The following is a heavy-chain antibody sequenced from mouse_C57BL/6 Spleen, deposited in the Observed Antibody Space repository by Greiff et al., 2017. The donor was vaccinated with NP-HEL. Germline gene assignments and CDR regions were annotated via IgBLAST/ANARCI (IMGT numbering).Heavy chain of an antibody. CDR1: GYTFTSYW. D-gene: IGHD1-2*01. CDR3: ARYYGNYYAMDY. CDR2: IYPSDSET. J-gene: IGHJ4*01. V-gene: IGHV1-52*01. Sequence: VQLQQPGAELVRPGSSVKLSCKASGYTFTSYWMHWVKQRPIQGLEWIGNIYPSDSETNYNQKFKDKATLTVNKSSSTAYMQLSSMTYEDSAVYYCARYYGNYYAMDYWGQGTSVTVSS.